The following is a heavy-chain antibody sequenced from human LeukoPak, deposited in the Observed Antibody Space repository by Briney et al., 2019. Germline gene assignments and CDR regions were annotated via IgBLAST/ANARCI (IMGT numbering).Heavy chain of an antibody. CDR1: GFTFSDHG. Sequence: GGSLRLSCAASGFTFSDHGMQWVRQAPGKGLEWISFISSSGSSIDYADSVRGRFTISRDNAKNSLYLQMNSLRAEDTAVYYYAKVGALLLWSYFDYWGQGTLVTVSS. D-gene: IGHD3-10*01. CDR3: AKVGALLLWSYFDY. V-gene: IGHV3-48*03. J-gene: IGHJ4*02. CDR2: ISSSGSSI.